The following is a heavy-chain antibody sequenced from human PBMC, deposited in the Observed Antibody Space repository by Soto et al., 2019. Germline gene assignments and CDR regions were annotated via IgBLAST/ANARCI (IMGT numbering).Heavy chain of an antibody. J-gene: IGHJ6*02. Sequence: HPGGSLRLSCAASGFTFDDDAMHWVRQAPGKGLEWVSGISWNSGSIGYADSVKGRFTISRDNAKNSLYLQMNSLRAEDTALYYCAKDMGEQWLLRAYYYYYGMDVWGQGTTVTVSS. D-gene: IGHD6-19*01. CDR2: ISWNSGSI. CDR1: GFTFDDDA. V-gene: IGHV3-9*01. CDR3: AKDMGEQWLLRAYYYYYGMDV.